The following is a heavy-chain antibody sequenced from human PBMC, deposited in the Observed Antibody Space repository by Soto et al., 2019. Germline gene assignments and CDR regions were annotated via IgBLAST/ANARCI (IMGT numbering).Heavy chain of an antibody. CDR1: GFSFNEAW. J-gene: IGHJ6*02. V-gene: IGHV3-15*07. CDR2: IKTSAGGRAT. D-gene: IGHD2-15*01. Sequence: EVQLVESAGGLVKPGGSLRLSCVASGFSFNEAWMNWVRQAPGQGLEWVGRIKTSAGGRATNYAAPVQGRFTISRDDSKNTLYLHMNSRRTEDTAIYYCTTGSVEGSWGQGTTVIVSS. CDR3: TTGSVEGS.